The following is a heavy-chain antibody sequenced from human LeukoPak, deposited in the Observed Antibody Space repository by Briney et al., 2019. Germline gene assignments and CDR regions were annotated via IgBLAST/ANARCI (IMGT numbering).Heavy chain of an antibody. Sequence: RSSETLSLTCTVSGGSISSSSYYWGWIRQPPGKGLEWIGSIYYSGSTYYNPSLKSRVTISVDTSKNQFSLKLSSVTAADTAVYYCARVLSKIPRFYGDYNRGYYFDYWGQGTLVTVSS. CDR1: GGSISSSSYY. V-gene: IGHV4-39*01. CDR3: ARVLSKIPRFYGDYNRGYYFDY. J-gene: IGHJ4*02. CDR2: IYYSGST. D-gene: IGHD4-17*01.